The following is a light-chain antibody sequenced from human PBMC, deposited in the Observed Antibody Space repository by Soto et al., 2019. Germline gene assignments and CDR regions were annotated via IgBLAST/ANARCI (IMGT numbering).Light chain of an antibody. CDR2: GAS. CDR3: QQSYSTPIT. V-gene: IGKV1-39*01. Sequence: DIPMTQSPSSLSASAGDRITITCRASQSISRYLNWYQQKPGKAPKLLIYGASSLQSGVPSRFSGSGSGTDFTLTIRSLQPADIATYYCQQSYSTPITFGGGTKVEIK. CDR1: QSISRY. J-gene: IGKJ4*01.